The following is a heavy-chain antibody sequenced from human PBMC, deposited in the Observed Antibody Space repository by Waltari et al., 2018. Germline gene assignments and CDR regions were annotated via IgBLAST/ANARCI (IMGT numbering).Heavy chain of an antibody. D-gene: IGHD4-4*01. CDR1: GYTLTAFS. CDR3: ASNQVDYSNYFYFDY. Sequence: QVHLVPSGAEVRRPGASVKVSCTVSGYTLTAFSIPWVRQAPGKGLEWMGGFDPEDGEIIYAQKFQGRVTMTEDTSTDTVYMEVSSLRSEDTAVYYCASNQVDYSNYFYFDYWGQGTLVTVSS. CDR2: FDPEDGEI. V-gene: IGHV1-24*01. J-gene: IGHJ4*02.